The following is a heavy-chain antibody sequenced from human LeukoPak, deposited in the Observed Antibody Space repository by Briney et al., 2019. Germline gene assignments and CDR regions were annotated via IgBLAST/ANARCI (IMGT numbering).Heavy chain of an antibody. Sequence: GGSLRLSCAASGFTFSSYAMSWARLAPGKGLEWVSGISGSGGSTYYADSVKGRFTSSRDNSNNTLYVQMNSLRVEDTAVYYCAKSGGLSGSGRLAMDVWGQGTTVTVSS. CDR3: AKSGGLSGSGRLAMDV. CDR2: ISGSGGST. D-gene: IGHD3-10*01. V-gene: IGHV3-23*01. CDR1: GFTFSSYA. J-gene: IGHJ6*02.